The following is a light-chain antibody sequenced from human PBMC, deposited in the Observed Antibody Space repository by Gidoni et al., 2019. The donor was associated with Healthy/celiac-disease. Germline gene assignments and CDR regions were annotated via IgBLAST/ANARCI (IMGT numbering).Light chain of an antibody. Sequence: DIQITQFPSTLSASVGDRVTITCRSSQSISSWLAWYQQNPGKAPKLLIYKASSLESGVPSRFSGSGSGTEFTLTISSLQPDDFATYYCQQYNSYPITYGQGTRLEIK. V-gene: IGKV1-5*03. CDR1: QSISSW. CDR3: QQYNSYPIT. CDR2: KAS. J-gene: IGKJ5*01.